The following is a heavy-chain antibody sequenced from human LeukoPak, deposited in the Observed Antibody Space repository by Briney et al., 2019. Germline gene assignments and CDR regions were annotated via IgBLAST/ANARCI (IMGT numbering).Heavy chain of an antibody. J-gene: IGHJ1*01. Sequence: SETLSLTCTVSGYSISSGYYWGWIRQPPGKGLEWIGSIYHSGGTYYNPSLKSRVTISVETSKNQFSLKLSSVTAADTAVYYCASYPAAGTRGDFQHWGQGTLVTVSS. V-gene: IGHV4-38-2*02. D-gene: IGHD6-13*01. CDR3: ASYPAAGTRGDFQH. CDR2: IYHSGGT. CDR1: GYSISSGYY.